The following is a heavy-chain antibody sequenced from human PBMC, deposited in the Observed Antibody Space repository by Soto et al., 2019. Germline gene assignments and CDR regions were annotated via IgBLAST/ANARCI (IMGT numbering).Heavy chain of an antibody. V-gene: IGHV3-21*01. CDR1: GFTLSSYS. D-gene: IGHD4-17*01. CDR2: SSSSSSYI. J-gene: IGHJ5*02. CDR3: ATPSIMGLKQDYGGNHT. Sequence: EVQLVESGGGLVKPGGSLRLSCAASGFTLSSYSMNWVRQAPGKGLEWVSSSSSSSSYIYYADSVKGRFTISRDNAKNSLYLQMNSLRAEDTAVYYCATPSIMGLKQDYGGNHTWGQGTLVTVSS.